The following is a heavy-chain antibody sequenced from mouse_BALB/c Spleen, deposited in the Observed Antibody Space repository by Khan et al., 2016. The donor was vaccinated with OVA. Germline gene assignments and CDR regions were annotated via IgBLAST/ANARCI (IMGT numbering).Heavy chain of an antibody. J-gene: IGHJ4*01. CDR2: IYWDDDK. V-gene: IGHV8-12*01. CDR3: ARSPWLLHYAMDY. D-gene: IGHD2-3*01. CDR1: GFSLSSSGMG. Sequence: QVTLKESGPGILQPSQTLTLTCSFSGFSLSSSGMGVNWIRQPSGKGLEWLAHIYWDDDKRYNPSLKSRLTISRDTSRNQVFLTITSVDTADTATYYRARSPWLLHYAMDYWGQGTSVTVSS.